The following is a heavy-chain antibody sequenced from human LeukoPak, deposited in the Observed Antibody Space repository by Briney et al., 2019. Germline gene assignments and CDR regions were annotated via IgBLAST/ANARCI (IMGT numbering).Heavy chain of an antibody. V-gene: IGHV4-59*01. D-gene: IGHD1-26*01. CDR3: ARYSNGGSGNYFPDY. J-gene: IGHJ4*02. CDR1: GGSISGYY. Sequence: RTSETLSLTCTVSGGSISGYYWSWNRQPPGKRLEWIGYIFYTGSTNYNPSLKSRVTISADTSKNQFSLNLSSVTAADTAMYYCARYSNGGSGNYFPDYWGQGTLVTVSS. CDR2: IFYTGST.